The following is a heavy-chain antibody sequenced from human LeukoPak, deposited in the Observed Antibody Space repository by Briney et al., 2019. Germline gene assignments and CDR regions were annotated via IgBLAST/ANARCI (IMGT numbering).Heavy chain of an antibody. V-gene: IGHV3-11*01. Sequence: PGGSLRLSCAASGFTFSDYYMTWIRQAPGKGLEWISYISSSGSTIYYAGSVKGRFTISRDNVKNSLYLQMNSLRAEDTAVYYCARAPLGMVRGVTMDVWGKGTTVTVSS. D-gene: IGHD3-10*01. CDR2: ISSSGSTI. CDR3: ARAPLGMVRGVTMDV. J-gene: IGHJ6*03. CDR1: GFTFSDYY.